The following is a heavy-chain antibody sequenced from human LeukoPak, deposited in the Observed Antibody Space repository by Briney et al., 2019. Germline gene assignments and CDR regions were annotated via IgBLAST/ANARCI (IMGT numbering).Heavy chain of an antibody. CDR1: GGSISSYY. Sequence: PSETLSLTCTVSGGSISSYYWSWIRQPPGKGLEWIGYIYYSGSTNYNPSLKSRVTISVDTSKNQFSLKLSSVTAADTAVYYCARKGPQLGIAYYYYYMDVWGKGTTVTISS. D-gene: IGHD7-27*01. CDR3: ARKGPQLGIAYYYYYMDV. CDR2: IYYSGST. V-gene: IGHV4-59*12. J-gene: IGHJ6*03.